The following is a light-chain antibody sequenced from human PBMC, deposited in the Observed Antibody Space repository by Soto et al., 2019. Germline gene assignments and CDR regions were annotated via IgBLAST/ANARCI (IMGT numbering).Light chain of an antibody. CDR3: YSYAGTSTWV. CDR1: NNDVGNYKL. J-gene: IGLJ3*02. Sequence: QSALTQPASVSESPGQSITISCTGTNNDVGNYKLVSWFQHHLGKAPKLIIYEGTKRPSGVSNQFSASQSGNTASLTISGLQAEDEADYYCYSYAGTSTWVFGGGTKLTVL. V-gene: IGLV2-23*01. CDR2: EGT.